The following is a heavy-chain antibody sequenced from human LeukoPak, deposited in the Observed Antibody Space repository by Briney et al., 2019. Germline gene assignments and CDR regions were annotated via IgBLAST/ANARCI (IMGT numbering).Heavy chain of an antibody. CDR2: IYYSGST. CDR1: GGSISSYY. CDR3: ARSYGSGSYYNRINYFDY. V-gene: IGHV4-59*01. D-gene: IGHD3-10*01. Sequence: PSETLSLTCTVSGGSISSYYWSWIRQPPGKGLEWIGYIYYSGSTNYNPSLKSRVTISIDTSKNQFSLKLNSVTAADTAVYYCARSYGSGSYYNRINYFDYWGQGTLVTVSS. J-gene: IGHJ4*02.